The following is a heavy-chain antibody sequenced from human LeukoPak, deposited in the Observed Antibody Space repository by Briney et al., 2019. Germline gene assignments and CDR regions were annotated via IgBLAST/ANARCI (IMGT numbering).Heavy chain of an antibody. V-gene: IGHV4-31*03. CDR3: ARGEVGANDY. J-gene: IGHJ4*02. CDR2: IYYSGST. CDR1: GGSISSGGYY. D-gene: IGHD3-16*01. Sequence: SETLSLTCTVSGGSISSGGYYWSWIRQHPGKGLEWIGYIYYSGSTYYNPSLKSRVTISVDTSKNQFSLKLGSVTAADTAVYYCARGEVGANDYWGQGTLVTVSS.